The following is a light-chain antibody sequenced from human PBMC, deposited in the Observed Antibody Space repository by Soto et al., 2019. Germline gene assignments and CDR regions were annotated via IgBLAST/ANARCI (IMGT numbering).Light chain of an antibody. V-gene: IGKV1-5*01. CDR1: RSISDW. CDR3: QQYGSSPLT. Sequence: DIPMTQSPSSLSPSVGDRVTVTCRASRSISDWLAWYQQKPGKAPELLIFDASNLKSGVSSRFSGSGSGTEFTLTISRLQPDDVATYYCQQYGSSPLTFGGGTKVDIK. J-gene: IGKJ4*01. CDR2: DAS.